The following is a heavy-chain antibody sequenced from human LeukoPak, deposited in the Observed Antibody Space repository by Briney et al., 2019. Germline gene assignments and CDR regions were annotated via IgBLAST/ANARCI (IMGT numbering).Heavy chain of an antibody. CDR3: AREPRAGYSYGQGIDY. CDR2: INPNSGGT. CDR1: GYTFTGYY. V-gene: IGHV1-2*02. D-gene: IGHD5-18*01. Sequence: GASVKVSCKASGYTFTGYYMHWVRQAPGQGLEWMGWINPNSGGTNYAQKFQGRVTMTRDTSISTAYMELSRLRSDDTAVYYCAREPRAGYSYGQGIDYWGQGTLVTVSS. J-gene: IGHJ4*02.